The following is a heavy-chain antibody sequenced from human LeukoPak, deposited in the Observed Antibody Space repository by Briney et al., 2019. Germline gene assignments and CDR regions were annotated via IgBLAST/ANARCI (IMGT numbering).Heavy chain of an antibody. Sequence: SETLSLTCTVSGGSISSTTYYWAWIRQPPGKGLEWIGSIYKTGSTNYSPSLKSRVFISVDTSKNQFSLKLSSVTAADTAVYYCARGRQKWELLTYYYYYYYMDVWGKGTTVTVSS. CDR3: ARGRQKWELLTYYYYYYYMDV. J-gene: IGHJ6*03. CDR1: GGSISSTTYY. V-gene: IGHV4-39*01. D-gene: IGHD1-26*01. CDR2: IYKTGST.